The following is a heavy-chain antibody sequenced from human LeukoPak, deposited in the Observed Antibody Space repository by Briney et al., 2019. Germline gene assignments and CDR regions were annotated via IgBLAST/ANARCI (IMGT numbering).Heavy chain of an antibody. CDR2: IYYSGCT. CDR3: ARGGGYDFWSGPNWFDP. Sequence: KTSETLSLTCTVSGGSISSYYWSWIRQPPGKGLEWIGYIYYSGCTNYNPSLKSRVTISVDTSKNQFSLKLSSVTAADTAVYYCARGGGYDFWSGPNWFDPWGQGTLVTVSS. J-gene: IGHJ5*02. CDR1: GGSISSYY. V-gene: IGHV4-59*01. D-gene: IGHD3-3*01.